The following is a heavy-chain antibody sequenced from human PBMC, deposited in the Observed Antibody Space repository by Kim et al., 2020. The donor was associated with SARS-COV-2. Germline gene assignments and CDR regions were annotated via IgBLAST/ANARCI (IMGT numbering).Heavy chain of an antibody. J-gene: IGHJ4*02. CDR3: ARGSGWAFDY. D-gene: IGHD6-19*01. V-gene: IGHV1-3*01. CDR2: DKT. Sequence: DKTKYSQKFQGRVTITRDTSASTAYMELTSLRSEDTAIYYCARGSGWAFDYWGQGTLVPVAS.